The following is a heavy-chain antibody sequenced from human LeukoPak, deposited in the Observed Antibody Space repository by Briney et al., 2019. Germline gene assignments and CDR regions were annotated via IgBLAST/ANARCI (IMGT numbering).Heavy chain of an antibody. CDR2: ISGSGGST. V-gene: IGHV3-23*01. Sequence: GGSLRLSCAASGFTFNSYAMSWVRQAPGKWLEWVSAISGSGGSTYYADSVKGRFTISRDNSKNTLYLQMNSLRAEDTAVYYCAKFGLGDTYYYYYMDVWGKGTTVTVSS. J-gene: IGHJ6*03. D-gene: IGHD3-10*01. CDR1: GFTFNSYA. CDR3: AKFGLGDTYYYYYMDV.